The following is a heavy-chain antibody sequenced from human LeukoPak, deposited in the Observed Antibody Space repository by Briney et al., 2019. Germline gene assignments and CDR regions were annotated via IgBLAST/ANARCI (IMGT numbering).Heavy chain of an antibody. CDR2: INPNSGGT. J-gene: IGHJ4*02. CDR3: ARGPPSGVRGVIEDY. CDR1: GYTFTGYY. Sequence: ASVMVSCKASGYTFTGYYMHWVRQAPGQGLEWMGWINPNSGGTNYAQKFQGRVTMTRDTSISTAYMELSRLRSDDTAVYYCARGPPSGVRGVIEDYWGQGTLVTVSS. D-gene: IGHD3-10*01. V-gene: IGHV1-2*02.